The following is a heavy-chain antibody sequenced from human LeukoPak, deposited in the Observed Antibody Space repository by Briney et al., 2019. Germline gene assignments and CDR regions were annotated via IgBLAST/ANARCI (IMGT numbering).Heavy chain of an antibody. CDR2: INPSGGST. CDR3: ARVYGSGNYYHFDY. CDR1: GYTFTNYY. V-gene: IGHV1-46*01. J-gene: IGHJ4*02. D-gene: IGHD3-10*01. Sequence: ASVKVSCKTSGYTFTNYYMHWVRQAPGQGLEWMGVINPSGGSTTYAQKFQGRVTMTTDTSTSTVYMDLSSLRSEDTAIYYCARVYGSGNYYHFDYWGQGTLVTVSS.